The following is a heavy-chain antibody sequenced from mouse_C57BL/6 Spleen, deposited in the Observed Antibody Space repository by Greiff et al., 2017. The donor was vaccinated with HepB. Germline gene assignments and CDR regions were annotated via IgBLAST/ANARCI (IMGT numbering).Heavy chain of an antibody. CDR2: ISGGGGNT. Sequence: EVQGVESGGGLVKPGGSLKLSCAASGFTFSSYTMSWVRQTPEKRLEWVATISGGGGNTYYPDSVKGRFTISRDNAKNTLYLQMSSLRSEDTALYYCARHDYDVYAMDYWGQGTSVTVSS. J-gene: IGHJ4*01. V-gene: IGHV5-9*01. CDR3: ARHDYDVYAMDY. D-gene: IGHD2-4*01. CDR1: GFTFSSYT.